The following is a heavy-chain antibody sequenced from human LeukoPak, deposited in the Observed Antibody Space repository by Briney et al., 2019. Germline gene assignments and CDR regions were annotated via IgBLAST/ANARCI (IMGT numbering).Heavy chain of an antibody. CDR1: AFTFSRYA. CDR3: ARGHTAVTRHFDF. V-gene: IGHV3-30*04. CDR2: ISYDGSHK. J-gene: IGHJ4*02. D-gene: IGHD4-17*01. Sequence: GGSLRLSCAASAFTFSRYAMHWVRQAPGKGLECVTLISYDGSHKDYADSVKGRFTISRDDAKNLLYLDMNSLRAEDTAVYYCARGHTAVTRHFDFWGQGTLVTVSS.